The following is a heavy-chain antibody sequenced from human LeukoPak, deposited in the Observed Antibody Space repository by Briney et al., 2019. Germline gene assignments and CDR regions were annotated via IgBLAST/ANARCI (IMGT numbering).Heavy chain of an antibody. Sequence: GGSLRLSCTVSGFTVSSNSMSWVRQAPGKGLEWVSFIYSDNTHYSDSVKGRFTISRDNSKNTLYLQMNSLRAEDTAVYYCARSYRGTLPTDYWGQGTLVTVSS. D-gene: IGHD1-26*01. CDR3: ARSYRGTLPTDY. CDR2: IYSDNT. J-gene: IGHJ4*02. CDR1: GFTVSSNS. V-gene: IGHV3-53*01.